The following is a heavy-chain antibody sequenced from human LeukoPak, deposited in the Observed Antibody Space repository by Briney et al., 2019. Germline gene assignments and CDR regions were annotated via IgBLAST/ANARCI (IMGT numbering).Heavy chain of an antibody. V-gene: IGHV4-59*08. J-gene: IGHJ4*02. CDR2: IYYSGST. D-gene: IGHD3-10*01. Sequence: SETLSLTCTVSGGSISSYYWTWIRQPPGKGLEWIGYIYYSGSTNYNPSLKSRVTISVDTSKNQFSLKLSSVTAADTAVYYCARQGVWFGDIWGQGTLVTVSS. CDR3: ARQGVWFGDI. CDR1: GGSISSYY.